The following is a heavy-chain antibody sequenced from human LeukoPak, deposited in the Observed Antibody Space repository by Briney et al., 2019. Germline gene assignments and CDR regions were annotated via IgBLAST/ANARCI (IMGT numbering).Heavy chain of an antibody. CDR3: ASGWALS. Sequence: SQTLSLTCAVSGDSVSNKNAAWNWIRQSPSRDLERLGRTYYRSEWHTDYALSVKGRITINAGTSKNQFSLQLGYVTPEDTAVYYCASGWALSWGQGTLVTVSS. CDR2: TYYRSEWHT. V-gene: IGHV6-1*01. D-gene: IGHD1-26*01. CDR1: GDSVSNKNAA. J-gene: IGHJ5*02.